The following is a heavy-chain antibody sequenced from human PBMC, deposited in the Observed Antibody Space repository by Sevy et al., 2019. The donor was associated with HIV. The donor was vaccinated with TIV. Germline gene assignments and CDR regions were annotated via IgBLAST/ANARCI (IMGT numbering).Heavy chain of an antibody. J-gene: IGHJ1*01. CDR3: ALERLSSDVAEYFQN. Sequence: GESLKFSCATSGFTFSSYSMHWVRQAPGKGLEWVATISYDGINKHYADSVKGRFTISRDNFKNSLSLQMNSLRAEDTAVYFCALERLSSDVAEYFQNWGQDTLVTVSS. CDR2: ISYDGINK. V-gene: IGHV3-30-3*01. CDR1: GFTFSSYS. D-gene: IGHD1-1*01.